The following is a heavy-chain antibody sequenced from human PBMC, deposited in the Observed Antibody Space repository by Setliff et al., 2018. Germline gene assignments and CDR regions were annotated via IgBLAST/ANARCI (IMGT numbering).Heavy chain of an antibody. J-gene: IGHJ6*02. Sequence: KPSETLSLTCNVSENFMSSGSGYYWGWIRQAPGKGLEWIGNIYHTGTTYYNPSLRSRVSISLDTSRNQFSLILSSLTAADSGVYFCATRTFAVVPASAFDHHYFYGMDVWGRGTTVTVSS. D-gene: IGHD2-21*01. V-gene: IGHV4-38-2*02. CDR1: ENFMSSGSGYY. CDR3: ATRTFAVVPASAFDHHYFYGMDV. CDR2: IYHTGTT.